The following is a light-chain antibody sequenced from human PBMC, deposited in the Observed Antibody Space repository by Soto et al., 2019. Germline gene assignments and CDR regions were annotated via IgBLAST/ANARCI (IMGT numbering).Light chain of an antibody. CDR3: QQYGSSPTWT. CDR1: QSVSSSY. CDR2: GAS. Sequence: IVLTQSPGTLSLSPGERATLSCRASQSVSSSYLAWYQQKPGQAPRLLIYGASSRATGIPDRFSGSGSGTDFTLTISRLEPEDFAVYYCQQYGSSPTWTFCQGTNVDIK. V-gene: IGKV3-20*01. J-gene: IGKJ1*01.